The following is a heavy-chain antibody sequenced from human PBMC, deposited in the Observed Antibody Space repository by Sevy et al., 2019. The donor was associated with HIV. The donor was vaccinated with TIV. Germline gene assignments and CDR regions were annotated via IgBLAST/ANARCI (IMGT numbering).Heavy chain of an antibody. D-gene: IGHD6-19*01. CDR3: AKDMGVGVGYSSGWWDY. J-gene: IGHJ4*02. CDR2: FDPEDGET. CDR1: GYTLTELS. V-gene: IGHV1-24*01. Sequence: ASVKVSCKVSGYTLTELSMHWVRQAPGKGLEWMGGFDPEDGETIYAQKFQGRLTMTEDTSTNTANMELSSLRSEDTAVYYCAKDMGVGVGYSSGWWDYWGQGTLVTVSS.